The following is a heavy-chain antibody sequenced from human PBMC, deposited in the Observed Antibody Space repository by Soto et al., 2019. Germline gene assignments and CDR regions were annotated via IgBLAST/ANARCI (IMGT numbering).Heavy chain of an antibody. J-gene: IGHJ4*02. Sequence: QVHLVESGGGVVQPGRSLRLSCGASGFTFMTYDMHWVRQAPGKGLEWVTIISSDGNNKYYADSVKGRFTISRDNSKNTLYLQMNSLSVEDTAIYYCARDQDSAMITWGQGTLVTVSS. CDR2: ISSDGNNK. V-gene: IGHV3-30-3*01. D-gene: IGHD5-18*01. CDR1: GFTFMTYD. CDR3: ARDQDSAMIT.